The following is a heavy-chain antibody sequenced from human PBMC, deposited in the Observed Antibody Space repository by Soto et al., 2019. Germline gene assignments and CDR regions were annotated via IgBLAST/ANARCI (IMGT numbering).Heavy chain of an antibody. CDR1: GGSISGGGYS. J-gene: IGHJ4*02. Sequence: SETLSLTCGVSGGSISGGGYSWSWIRQPPGKGLEWIGYIYHSGSTYYNPSLKSRVTISVDRSKNQFSLKLSSVTAADTAVYYCARASGYIIEYFDYWGQGTLVTVSS. D-gene: IGHD3-3*01. CDR2: IYHSGST. V-gene: IGHV4-30-2*01. CDR3: ARASGYIIEYFDY.